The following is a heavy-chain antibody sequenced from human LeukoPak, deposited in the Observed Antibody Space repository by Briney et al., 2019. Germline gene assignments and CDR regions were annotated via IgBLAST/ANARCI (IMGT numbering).Heavy chain of an antibody. Sequence: PSETLSLTCAVYGGSFSGYYWSWIRQPPGKGLEWIGEINHSGSTNYNPSLKSRVTMSVDTSKNQFSLKLSSVTAADTAVYYCARVRKGRTPSAGYYGMDVWGQGTTVTVSS. V-gene: IGHV4-34*01. CDR1: GGSFSGYY. D-gene: IGHD1-14*01. CDR2: INHSGST. CDR3: ARVRKGRTPSAGYYGMDV. J-gene: IGHJ6*02.